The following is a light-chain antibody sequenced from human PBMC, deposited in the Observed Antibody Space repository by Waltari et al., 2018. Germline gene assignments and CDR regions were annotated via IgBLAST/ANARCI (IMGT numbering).Light chain of an antibody. Sequence: DIQMTQSPSSLSASVGDRVTITCRASQGINNYLAWYQQKPGKVPKLLISGATTLQAGIPSRFSGSGSGTDFTLTISSLQPEDVATYYCQKYNSAPRTFGQGTKVEIK. CDR1: QGINNY. J-gene: IGKJ1*01. CDR3: QKYNSAPRT. V-gene: IGKV1-27*01. CDR2: GAT.